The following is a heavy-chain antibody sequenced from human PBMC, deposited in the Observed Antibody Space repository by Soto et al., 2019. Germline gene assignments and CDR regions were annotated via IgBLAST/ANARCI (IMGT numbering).Heavy chain of an antibody. V-gene: IGHV4-59*01. CDR3: ARLQWGFDP. CDR2: IYYSGST. Sequence: SETLSLTCTVSGGSISSYYWIWIRQPPGKGLEWIGYIYYSGSTNYNPSLKSRVTISVDTSKNQFSLKLSSVTAADTAVYYCARLQWGFDPWGQGTLVTVSS. CDR1: GGSISSYY. D-gene: IGHD6-19*01. J-gene: IGHJ5*02.